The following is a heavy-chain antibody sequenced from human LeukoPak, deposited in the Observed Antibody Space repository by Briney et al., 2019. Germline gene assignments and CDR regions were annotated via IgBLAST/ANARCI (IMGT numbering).Heavy chain of an antibody. CDR3: ASGVRGYSYGYHY. CDR2: ISSSSSTI. J-gene: IGHJ4*02. V-gene: IGHV3-48*01. CDR1: GFTFSSYS. Sequence: GGSLRLSCAASGFTFSSYSMNWVRQAPGKGLEWVSYISSSSSTIYYADSVKGRFTISRDNSKNTLYLQMNSLRAEDTAVYYCASGVRGYSYGYHYWGQGTLVTVSS. D-gene: IGHD5-18*01.